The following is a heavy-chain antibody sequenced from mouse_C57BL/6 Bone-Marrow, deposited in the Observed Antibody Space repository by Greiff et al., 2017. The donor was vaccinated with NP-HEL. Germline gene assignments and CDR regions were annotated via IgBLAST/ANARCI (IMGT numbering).Heavy chain of an antibody. CDR3: ARKLGPGFAY. V-gene: IGHV1-82*01. D-gene: IGHD4-1*01. J-gene: IGHJ3*01. Sequence: QVQLQQSGPELVKPGASVKISCKASGYAFSSSWMNWVKQRPGKGLEWIGRIYPGDGDTNYNGKFKGKATLTADKSSSTAYMQLSSLTSEDSAVYFCARKLGPGFAYWGQGTLVTVSA. CDR2: IYPGDGDT. CDR1: GYAFSSSW.